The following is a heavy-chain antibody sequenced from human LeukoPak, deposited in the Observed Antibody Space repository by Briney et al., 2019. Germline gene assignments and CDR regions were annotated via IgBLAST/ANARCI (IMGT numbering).Heavy chain of an antibody. V-gene: IGHV4-39*01. CDR2: IFYSGST. J-gene: IGHJ5*02. CDR1: GGAISSSSYS. Sequence: SETLSLTGSVSGGAISSSSYSWGGIRQPPGKGLEWIGSIFYSGSTYYNPSLKSRVTISVDTSKNQFSLKLGSVTAADTAVYYCARHARGYQLLSEFDPWGQGTLVTVSS. CDR3: ARHARGYQLLSEFDP. D-gene: IGHD2-2*01.